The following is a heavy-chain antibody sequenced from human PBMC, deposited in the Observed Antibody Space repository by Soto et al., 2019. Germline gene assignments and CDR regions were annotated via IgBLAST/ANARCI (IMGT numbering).Heavy chain of an antibody. CDR2: INHSRST. CDR1: GGSFSGYY. Sequence: PSETLSLTCAVYGGSFSGYYWSWIRQPPGKGLEWIGEINHSRSTNNNPSLKSRVTISVDTSKNQFSLKLSSVTAADTAVYYCARGNRGRSGYLNWFDPWGQGTLVTVSS. D-gene: IGHD3-3*01. V-gene: IGHV4-34*01. CDR3: ARGNRGRSGYLNWFDP. J-gene: IGHJ5*02.